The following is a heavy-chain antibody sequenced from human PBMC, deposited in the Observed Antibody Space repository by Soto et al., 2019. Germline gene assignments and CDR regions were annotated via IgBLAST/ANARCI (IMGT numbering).Heavy chain of an antibody. CDR1: GGSISSGGYS. D-gene: IGHD6-19*01. Sequence: SETLSLTCAVSGGSISSGGYSWSWIRQPPGKGLEWIGYIYHSGSTYYNPSLKSRVTISVDRSKNQFSLKLSSVTAADTAVYYCARATSGWNIDYWGQGTLVTVSS. J-gene: IGHJ4*02. CDR2: IYHSGST. V-gene: IGHV4-30-2*01. CDR3: ARATSGWNIDY.